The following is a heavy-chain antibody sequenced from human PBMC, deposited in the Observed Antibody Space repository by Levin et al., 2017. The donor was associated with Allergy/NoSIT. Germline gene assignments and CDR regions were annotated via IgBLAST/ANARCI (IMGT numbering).Heavy chain of an antibody. V-gene: IGHV1-2*06. D-gene: IGHD5-12*01. J-gene: IGHJ4*02. Sequence: ASVKVSCKTSGYTFIGYDMHWVRQAPGHGLERMGRINPNSGATNYAQKFQGRVTMTRDTSISTAYMELSRLRSDDTAVYYCAREVDEPTGVYFEYWRQGTLVTVSS. CDR3: AREVDEPTGVYFEY. CDR2: INPNSGAT. CDR1: GYTFIGYD.